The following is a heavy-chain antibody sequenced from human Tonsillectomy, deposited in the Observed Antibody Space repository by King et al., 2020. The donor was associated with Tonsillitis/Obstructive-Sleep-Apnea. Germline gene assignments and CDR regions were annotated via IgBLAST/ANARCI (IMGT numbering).Heavy chain of an antibody. CDR1: GFTFICYN. D-gene: IGHD1-7*01. CDR3: ARDSDILYTGTSSVDY. V-gene: IGHV3-48*02. J-gene: IGHJ4*02. Sequence: VQLVESGGGLVQPGGSLRLSCAASGFTFICYNMHWGPQAPGKGLEWGSYISSSIGSIFYADSGKGRFTLFRDNAKNSLYLKMNSLRDEDTALYYCARDSDILYTGTSSVDYWGQGTLVTVSS. CDR2: ISSSIGSI.